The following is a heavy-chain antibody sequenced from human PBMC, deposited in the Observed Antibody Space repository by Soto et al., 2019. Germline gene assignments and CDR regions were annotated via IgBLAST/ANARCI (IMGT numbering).Heavy chain of an antibody. CDR2: ITTSGGAI. J-gene: IGHJ3*02. D-gene: IGHD6-19*01. CDR3: ARVGYSSGWDLFWAFDI. CDR1: GFSFSDYL. V-gene: IGHV3-11*01. Sequence: QVQLVESGGGLVKPGGSLRLSCAASGFSFSDYLMTWIRQASGKGLAWVSYITTSGGAIYYADSVKGRFTISRDNAKNSLYLQMNSLRAEDTAVYYCARVGYSSGWDLFWAFDIWGQGTMVTVSS.